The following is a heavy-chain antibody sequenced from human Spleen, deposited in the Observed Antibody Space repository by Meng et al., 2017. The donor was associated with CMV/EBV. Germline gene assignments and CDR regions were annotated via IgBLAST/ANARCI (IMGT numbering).Heavy chain of an antibody. D-gene: IGHD2-8*01. J-gene: IGHJ4*02. Sequence: GGSLRLSCAASGFDFSKYSMNWVRQAPGKGPEWVASISSESSHTEYAESMKGRITISRDNAKNTLYLQMDSLRVDDTALYYCVRKRTNWRGPVFDYWGQGTLVTVSS. V-gene: IGHV3-21*01. CDR2: ISSESSHT. CDR1: GFDFSKYS. CDR3: VRKRTNWRGPVFDY.